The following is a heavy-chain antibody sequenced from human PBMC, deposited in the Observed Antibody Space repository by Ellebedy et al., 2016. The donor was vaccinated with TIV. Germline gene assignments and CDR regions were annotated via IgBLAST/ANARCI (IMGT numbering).Heavy chain of an antibody. D-gene: IGHD6-13*01. CDR3: AREGSWYV. CDR1: GFTFSSYA. V-gene: IGHV3-30*04. J-gene: IGHJ4*02. CDR2: ISYDGSNK. Sequence: GGSLRLSXAASGFTFSSYAMHWVRQAPGKGLEWVAVISYDGSNKYYADSVKGRFTISRDNSKNTLYLQMNSLRAEDTAVYYCAREGSWYVWGQGTLVTVSS.